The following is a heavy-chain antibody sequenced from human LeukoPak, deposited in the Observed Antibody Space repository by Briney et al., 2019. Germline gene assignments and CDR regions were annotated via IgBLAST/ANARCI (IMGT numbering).Heavy chain of an antibody. V-gene: IGHV4-38-2*02. Sequence: PSETLSLTCTVSGYSISSGYYWGWIRQPPGKGLEWIGSIYHSGSTNYNPSLKSRVTMSVDTSKNQFSLKLSSVTAADTAVYYCARDRYYYDSSGYYQLDYWGQGTLVTVSS. CDR1: GYSISSGYY. CDR2: IYHSGST. D-gene: IGHD3-22*01. CDR3: ARDRYYYDSSGYYQLDY. J-gene: IGHJ4*02.